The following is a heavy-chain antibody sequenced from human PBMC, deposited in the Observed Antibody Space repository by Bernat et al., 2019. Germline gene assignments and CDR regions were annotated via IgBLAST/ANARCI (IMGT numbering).Heavy chain of an antibody. V-gene: IGHV3-23*01. CDR1: GFSFSSYA. Sequence: EVQLLESGGGLVQPGGSLRLSCAASGFSFSSYAMSWVRQAPGKGLEWVSAISGSGGSTFYADSVKGRFTISRDNSKNTLYLQMNSLRAEETAVYYCAKHYCSGGSWYGRGGDPWGQGTLVTVSS. J-gene: IGHJ5*02. CDR3: AKHYCSGGSWYGRGGDP. D-gene: IGHD2-15*01. CDR2: ISGSGGST.